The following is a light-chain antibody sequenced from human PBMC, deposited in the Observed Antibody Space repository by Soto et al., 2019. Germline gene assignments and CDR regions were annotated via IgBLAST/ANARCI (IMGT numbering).Light chain of an antibody. CDR3: QKYGSSPTT. J-gene: IGKJ1*01. Sequence: DIVLTQSPGTLSLSPGERATLSCRASQSVSSSYLAWYQQKPGQAPRLLIYGASSRATGIPDRFSGSGSGTDFTLTISRLEPEDFAVYYCQKYGSSPTTFGQGTTV. CDR1: QSVSSSY. CDR2: GAS. V-gene: IGKV3-20*01.